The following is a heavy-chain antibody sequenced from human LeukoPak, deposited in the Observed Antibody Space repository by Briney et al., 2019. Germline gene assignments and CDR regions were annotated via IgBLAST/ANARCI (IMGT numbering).Heavy chain of an antibody. D-gene: IGHD1-1*01. CDR1: GFTFSGHW. CDR2: TNERGTDS. V-gene: IGHV3-74*03. Sequence: GGSLRLSCTASGFTFSGHWIHWVRQAPGMGLVWVSRTNERGTDSMYAESVKGRFTISRDNAKNTVYLQMNSLRAEDTAVYYCVRDETLWTLDWWGQGTLVSVSS. CDR3: VRDETLWTLDW. J-gene: IGHJ4*02.